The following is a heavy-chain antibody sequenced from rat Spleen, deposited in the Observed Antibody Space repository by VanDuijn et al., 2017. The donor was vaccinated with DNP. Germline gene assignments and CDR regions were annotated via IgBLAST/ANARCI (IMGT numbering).Heavy chain of an antibody. V-gene: IGHV5-22*01. D-gene: IGHD1-12*02. J-gene: IGHJ2*01. CDR1: GFSLTNYH. CDR3: VRPDYYDGSYPHY. Sequence: VQLKESGPGLVQPSQTLSLTCTVSGFSLTNYHVDWVRPPPGKGLEWVAYMRYAGGSPYHGDSVKGRFTISRDNAKSTLYLQMYSLRSEDMATYYCVRPDYYDGSYPHYWGQGVMVTVSS. CDR2: MRYAGGSP.